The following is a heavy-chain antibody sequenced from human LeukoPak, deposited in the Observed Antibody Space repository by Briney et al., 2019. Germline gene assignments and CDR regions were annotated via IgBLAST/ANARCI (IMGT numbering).Heavy chain of an antibody. Sequence: GGSLRLTCTVSGFTFSNYWMRWVRQAPGKGLEWVSSIDKNGREKRYVASAEGRFTISRDNAKNSVDLQMTSLGAEDTAVYYCATYTQNFGAPGTDYWGQGTLVTVSS. D-gene: IGHD3-10*01. CDR3: ATYTQNFGAPGTDY. CDR2: IDKNGREK. V-gene: IGHV3-7*01. J-gene: IGHJ4*02. CDR1: GFTFSNYW.